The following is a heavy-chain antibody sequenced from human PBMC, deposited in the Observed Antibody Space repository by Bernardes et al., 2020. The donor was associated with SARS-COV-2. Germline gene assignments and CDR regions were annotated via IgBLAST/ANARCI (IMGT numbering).Heavy chain of an antibody. Sequence: GGSLRLSCAASGFTFDDYAMHWVRQAPGKGLEWVSGISWNSGRTDYVDSVKGRFTISRDNAKNSLYLQMNSLRAEDTALYYCAKGSGYDGRGGMDVWGQGTTVTVSS. CDR2: ISWNSGRT. CDR3: AKGSGYDGRGGMDV. V-gene: IGHV3-9*01. J-gene: IGHJ6*02. D-gene: IGHD5-12*01. CDR1: GFTFDDYA.